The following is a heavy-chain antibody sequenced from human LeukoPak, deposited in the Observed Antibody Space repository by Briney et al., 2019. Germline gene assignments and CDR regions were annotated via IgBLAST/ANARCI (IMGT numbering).Heavy chain of an antibody. Sequence: PGGSLRLSCAASGFTFSSYAMSWVRQAPGKGLEWVSAISGSGGSTYYADSVKGRFTISRDNSKNTLYLQMNSLRAEDMAVYYCAKAPSIAAAGTSAFDTWGQGTMVTVSS. J-gene: IGHJ3*02. CDR3: AKAPSIAAAGTSAFDT. D-gene: IGHD6-13*01. CDR2: ISGSGGST. V-gene: IGHV3-23*01. CDR1: GFTFSSYA.